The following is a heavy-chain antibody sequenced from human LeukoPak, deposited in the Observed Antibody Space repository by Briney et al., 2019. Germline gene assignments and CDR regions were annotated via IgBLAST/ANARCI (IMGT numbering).Heavy chain of an antibody. D-gene: IGHD5-12*01. J-gene: IGHJ4*02. Sequence: SVKVSCKASGGTFSSYAISWVRQAPGQGLEWMGGIIPIFGTANYAQKFQGRVTITTDESTSTAYMELSSLRSEDTAVYYCARDIGGYDSIGDYWGQGTLVTVSS. CDR2: IIPIFGTA. CDR1: GGTFSSYA. V-gene: IGHV1-69*05. CDR3: ARDIGGYDSIGDY.